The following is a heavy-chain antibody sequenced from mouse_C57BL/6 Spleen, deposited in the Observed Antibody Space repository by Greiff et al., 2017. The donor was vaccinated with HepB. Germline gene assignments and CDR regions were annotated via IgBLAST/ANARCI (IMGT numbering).Heavy chain of an antibody. CDR3: ARGGGYGNLAY. Sequence: VQLQQSGPELVKPGASVKISCKASGYAFSSSWMNWVKQRPGKGLEWIGRIYPGDGDTNYNGKFKGKATLTADKSSSTAYMQLSSLTSEDSAVYFCARGGGYGNLAYWGQGTLVTVSA. CDR1: GYAFSSSW. J-gene: IGHJ3*01. V-gene: IGHV1-82*01. CDR2: IYPGDGDT. D-gene: IGHD2-1*01.